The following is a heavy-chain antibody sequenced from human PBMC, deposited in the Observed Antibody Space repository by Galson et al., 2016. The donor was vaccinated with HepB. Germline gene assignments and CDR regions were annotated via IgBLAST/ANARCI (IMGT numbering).Heavy chain of an antibody. CDR2: MYYGGAT. V-gene: IGHV4-59*12. D-gene: IGHD2/OR15-2a*01. CDR1: GGYISSYY. CDR3: VRGMGYCNRGRCQNWFDP. J-gene: IGHJ5*02. Sequence: SETLSLTCSVSGGYISSYYWTWIRQPPGKGLEWIGYMYYGGATSYNPSLKSRVTISTDTSKNEVSLRMTSVTAADTAVYYCVRGMGYCNRGRCQNWFDPWG.